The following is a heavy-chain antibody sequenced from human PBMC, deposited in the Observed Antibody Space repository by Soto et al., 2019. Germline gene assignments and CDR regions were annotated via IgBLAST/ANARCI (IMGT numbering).Heavy chain of an antibody. D-gene: IGHD6-13*01. V-gene: IGHV5-10-1*01. Sequence: GESLKISCKGSGYSFTSYWISWVRQMPGKGLEWMGRIDPSDSYTNYSPSFQGHVTISADKSISTAYLQWSSLKASDTAMYYCARQVRIAAAEAYYYGMDVWGQGTTVTVSS. J-gene: IGHJ6*02. CDR3: ARQVRIAAAEAYYYGMDV. CDR1: GYSFTSYW. CDR2: IDPSDSYT.